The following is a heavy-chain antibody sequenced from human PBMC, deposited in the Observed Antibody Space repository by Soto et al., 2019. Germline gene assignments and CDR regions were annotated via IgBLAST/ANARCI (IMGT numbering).Heavy chain of an antibody. CDR2: INPNSGGT. CDR3: ARENTLRWHYYSYYYAMDV. Sequence: ASVKVSCKASGYTFTGYYMHWVRQAPGQGLEWMGWINPNSGGTNYAQKFQGRVTMTRDTSISTAYMELSRLRSDDTAVYYCARENTLRWHYYSYYYAMDVWGQGTTVTVSS. D-gene: IGHD5-12*01. V-gene: IGHV1-2*02. J-gene: IGHJ6*02. CDR1: GYTFTGYY.